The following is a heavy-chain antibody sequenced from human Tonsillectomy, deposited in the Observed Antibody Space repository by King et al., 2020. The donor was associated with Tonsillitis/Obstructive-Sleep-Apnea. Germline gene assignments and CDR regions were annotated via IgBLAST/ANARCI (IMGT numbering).Heavy chain of an antibody. V-gene: IGHV2-5*02. CDR2: IYWDDDK. J-gene: IGHJ5*02. CDR1: AFSLSSSGVG. CDR3: AHATTVTTLFHWFDP. D-gene: IGHD4-17*01. Sequence: TLKESGPTLVKPTQTLTLTCTFSAFSLSSSGVGVGWIRQPPGKALEWLALIYWDDDKRYSPSLKSRLTITKDTSKNQVVLTMTNMDPVDTATYYCAHATTVTTLFHWFDPWGQGTLVPVSS.